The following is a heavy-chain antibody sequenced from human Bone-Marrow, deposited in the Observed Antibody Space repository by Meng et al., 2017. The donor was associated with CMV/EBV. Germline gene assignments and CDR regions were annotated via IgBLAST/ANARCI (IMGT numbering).Heavy chain of an antibody. V-gene: IGHV1-46*01. CDR2: INPSGGST. CDR3: ARDPIAVAADGAFDI. CDR1: GYTFTGYY. Sequence: ASVKVSCKASGYTFTGYYMHWVRQAPGQGLEWMGIINPSGGSTSYAQKFQGRVTMTRDTSTSTVYMELSSLRSEDTAVYYCARDPIAVAADGAFDIWGQGTMVTVS. J-gene: IGHJ3*02. D-gene: IGHD6-19*01.